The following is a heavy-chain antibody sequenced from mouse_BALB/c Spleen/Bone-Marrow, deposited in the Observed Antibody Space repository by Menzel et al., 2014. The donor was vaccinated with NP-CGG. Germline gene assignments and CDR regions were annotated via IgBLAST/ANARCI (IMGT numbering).Heavy chain of an antibody. CDR3: AGGGASGLYYYAMDY. V-gene: IGHV1S137*01. CDR1: GYTFTDFA. CDR2: ISPYYVDG. Sequence: QVQLQQSGAELVRSGVSVKISCKGSGYTFTDFAIHWVKQSHTKSLEWIGVISPYYVDGGYNQKFKGKATMTIDRSSSTAYMELARPTSEDSAIDYCAGGGASGLYYYAMDYWGQGTSVTVSS. D-gene: IGHD3-1*01. J-gene: IGHJ4*01.